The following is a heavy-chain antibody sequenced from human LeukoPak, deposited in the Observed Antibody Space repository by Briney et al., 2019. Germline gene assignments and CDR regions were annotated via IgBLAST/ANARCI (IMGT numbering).Heavy chain of an antibody. D-gene: IGHD1-26*01. CDR3: ARIIVGPYSFDY. CDR2: ISYDGSNK. J-gene: IGHJ4*02. Sequence: PGGSLRLSCAASGFTFSSYAMHWVRQAPGKGLEWVAVISYDGSNKYYADSVKGRFTISRDNSKNTLYLQMNSLRAEDTAVYYCARIIVGPYSFDYWGQGTLVTVSS. CDR1: GFTFSSYA. V-gene: IGHV3-30*14.